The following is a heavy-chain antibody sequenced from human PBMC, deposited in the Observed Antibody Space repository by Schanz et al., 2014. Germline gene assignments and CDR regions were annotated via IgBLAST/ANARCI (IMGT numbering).Heavy chain of an antibody. CDR3: AKDHPSSGWPAFDV. V-gene: IGHV3-53*01. D-gene: IGHD6-19*01. CDR1: GGSLSGYF. CDR2: ITRQGTT. J-gene: IGHJ4*02. Sequence: VQLQQWGAGLLKPSETLSLTCAVYGGSLSGYFWSWIRQAPGRGLEWVSGITRQGTTYYADFVKGRFSISRDLSSNTLYLQMNSLRADDSAIYYCAKDHPSSGWPAFDVWGQGTQVTVSS.